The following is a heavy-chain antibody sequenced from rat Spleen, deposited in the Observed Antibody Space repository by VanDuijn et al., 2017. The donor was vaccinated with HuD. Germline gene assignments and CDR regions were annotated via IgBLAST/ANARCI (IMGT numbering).Heavy chain of an antibody. CDR1: GFTFTDHY. J-gene: IGHJ3*01. D-gene: IGHD1-11*01. V-gene: IGHV5-27*01. CDR3: TRDRYGGSAYNWFAY. Sequence: EVRLVESGGGLVQPGRSLKLSCAASGFTFTDHYMAWVRQVPTKGLEWVAYITTGGSITYYRDSVKGRFTISRDNAKRTLNLQMNSLRSEDTATYYCTRDRYGGSAYNWFAYWGQGTLVTVSS. CDR2: ITTGGSIT.